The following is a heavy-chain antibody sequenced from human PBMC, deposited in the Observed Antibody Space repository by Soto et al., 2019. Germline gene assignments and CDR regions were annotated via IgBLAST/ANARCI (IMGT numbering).Heavy chain of an antibody. Sequence: ASVKVSCKASGYTFTSYYMHWVRQAPGQGLEWMGIINPSGGSTSYAQKFQGRVTTTRDTSTSTVYMELSSLRSEDTAVYYCARDPQMAYCGGDCYSVVGDAFDIWGQGTMVTVSS. D-gene: IGHD2-21*02. J-gene: IGHJ3*02. CDR3: ARDPQMAYCGGDCYSVVGDAFDI. CDR1: GYTFTSYY. V-gene: IGHV1-46*01. CDR2: INPSGGST.